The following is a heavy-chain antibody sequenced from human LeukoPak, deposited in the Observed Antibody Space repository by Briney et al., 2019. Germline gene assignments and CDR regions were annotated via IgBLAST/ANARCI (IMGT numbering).Heavy chain of an antibody. Sequence: PGRSLRLSCAASGFTFSSYGMHWVRQAPGKGLEWVSYISSSGSTIYYADSVKGRFTISRDNAKNSLYLQMNSLRAEDTAVYYCARVHRVEGYSYGDGAFDIWGQGTMVTVSS. CDR2: ISSSGSTI. D-gene: IGHD5-18*01. J-gene: IGHJ3*02. CDR3: ARVHRVEGYSYGDGAFDI. CDR1: GFTFSSYG. V-gene: IGHV3-48*04.